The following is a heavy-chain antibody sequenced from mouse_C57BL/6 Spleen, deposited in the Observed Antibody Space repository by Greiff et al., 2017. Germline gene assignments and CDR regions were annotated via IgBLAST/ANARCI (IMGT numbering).Heavy chain of an antibody. V-gene: IGHV1-52*01. CDR3: AWSVYYGDYGAY. CDR2: IDPSDSET. CDR1: GYTFTSYW. J-gene: IGHJ3*01. D-gene: IGHD2-13*01. Sequence: QVQLQQPGAELVRPGASVKLSCKASGYTFTSYWMHWVKQRPIQGLEWIGNIDPSDSETNYNQKFKDKATLTVDKSSSTAYIQLSSLTSEYSAVYYCAWSVYYGDYGAYWGQGTLVTVSA.